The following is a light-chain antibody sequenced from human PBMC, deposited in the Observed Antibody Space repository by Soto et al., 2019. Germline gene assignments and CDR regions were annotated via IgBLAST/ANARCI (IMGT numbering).Light chain of an antibody. Sequence: EVVLTQSPATLSLSPGEGATLSCRASQGIGGTLAWYQHKPGQTPRLLIYDTSTRATGVPARFSGSGPGPEFTLTINSLQPEDFAIYYCQPYSNWPLTFGRGTKVESK. J-gene: IGKJ4*02. CDR1: QGIGGT. V-gene: IGKV3-15*01. CDR3: QPYSNWPLT. CDR2: DTS.